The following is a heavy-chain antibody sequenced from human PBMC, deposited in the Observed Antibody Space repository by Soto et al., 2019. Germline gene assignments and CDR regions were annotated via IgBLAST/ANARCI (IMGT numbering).Heavy chain of an antibody. V-gene: IGHV1-8*01. D-gene: IGHD4-17*01. CDR2: MNPNSGNT. Sequence: QVQLVQSGAEVKKPGASVKVSCKASGYTFTSYDINWVRQATGQGLEWMGWMNPNSGNTGYAQKSQGRVTMTRNTTISTAYMELSSLRAENTVGYYCARTLYGDNVDYWGQGTLVTVSS. J-gene: IGHJ4*02. CDR1: GYTFTSYD. CDR3: ARTLYGDNVDY.